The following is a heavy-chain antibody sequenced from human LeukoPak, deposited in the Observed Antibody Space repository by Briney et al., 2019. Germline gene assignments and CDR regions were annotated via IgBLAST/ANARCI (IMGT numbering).Heavy chain of an antibody. V-gene: IGHV3-74*01. J-gene: IGHJ4*02. Sequence: GGSLRLSCAASGFTFSNFWMHWVRQAPGKGLVWVSRVNSDGSDTAYADSVKGRLTISRDNAKNTLYLQMNSLRAEDTAIYYCARFYGSGNYWGQGTLVTVSS. CDR2: VNSDGSDT. CDR3: ARFYGSGNY. CDR1: GFTFSNFW. D-gene: IGHD3-10*01.